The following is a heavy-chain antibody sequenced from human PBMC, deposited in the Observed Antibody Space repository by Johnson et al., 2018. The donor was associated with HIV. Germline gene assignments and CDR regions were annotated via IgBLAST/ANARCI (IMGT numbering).Heavy chain of an antibody. V-gene: IGHV3-23*04. CDR2: ISGSGGNT. J-gene: IGHJ3*02. CDR1: GFNFSTFA. CDR3: ARDVGYSSSSFGAFDI. Sequence: AQLVESGGGLVQPGGSLRLSCVSSGFNFSTFAMTWVRQAPKKGLEWVSTISGSGGNTYYADSVKGRLTISRDNSQNTLYLQMNSLRAEDTAVYYCARDVGYSSSSFGAFDIWGQGTMVTVSS. D-gene: IGHD6-6*01.